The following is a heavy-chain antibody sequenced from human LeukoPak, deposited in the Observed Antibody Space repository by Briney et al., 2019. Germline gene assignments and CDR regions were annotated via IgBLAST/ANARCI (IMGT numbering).Heavy chain of an antibody. CDR3: ARGPYDYVWGSYRPRNFDY. Sequence: ASVKVSCKASGYTFTSYDINWVRQATGQGLEWMGWMNPNSGNTGYAQKFQGRVTMTRNTSISTAYMELSSLRSEDTAVYYCARGPYDYVWGSYRPRNFDYWGQGTLVTVPS. D-gene: IGHD3-16*02. CDR2: MNPNSGNT. J-gene: IGHJ4*02. V-gene: IGHV1-8*01. CDR1: GYTFTSYD.